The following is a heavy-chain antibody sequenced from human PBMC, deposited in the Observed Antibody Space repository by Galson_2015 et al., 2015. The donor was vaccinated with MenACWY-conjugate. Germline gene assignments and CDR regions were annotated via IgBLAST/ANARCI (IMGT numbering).Heavy chain of an antibody. Sequence: SLRLSCAASGFTFSTYSMNWVRLAPGKGLEWVSYISSSSSTIYYADSVKGRFTISRDNAKYSLYLQMNTLRDEDTAVYYCARVPGYSYGYYDWWGQGTLVTVSS. CDR1: GFTFSTYS. CDR3: ARVPGYSYGYYDW. D-gene: IGHD5-18*01. J-gene: IGHJ4*02. V-gene: IGHV3-48*02. CDR2: ISSSSSTI.